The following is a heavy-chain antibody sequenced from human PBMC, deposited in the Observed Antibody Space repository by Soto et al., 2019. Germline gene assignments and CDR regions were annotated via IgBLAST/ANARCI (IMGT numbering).Heavy chain of an antibody. J-gene: IGHJ4*02. CDR2: ISYDGSNK. Sequence: QAQLVESGGGVVQPGRSLRLSCAASGFTFSSYAMHWVRQAPGKGLEWVAVISYDGSNKYYADSVKGRFTISRDNSKNTLYLQMNSLRAEYTVVYYGASVGLEPNYFDYWGQGNLGPGSS. D-gene: IGHD1-1*01. V-gene: IGHV3-30-3*01. CDR1: GFTFSSYA. CDR3: ASVGLEPNYFDY.